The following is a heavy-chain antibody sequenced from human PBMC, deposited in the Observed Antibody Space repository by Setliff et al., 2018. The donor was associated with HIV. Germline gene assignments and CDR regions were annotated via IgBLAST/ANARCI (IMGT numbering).Heavy chain of an antibody. D-gene: IGHD2-8*02. V-gene: IGHV4-34*01. Sequence: PSETLSLTCAVYGGSFSDYYWSWIRQPPGKGLEWIGEINHSGSTAYNPSLKSRVTISVDTSKNQFSLKLNSVTAADTAVYYCTVYNTGSSKDHYWGQGTPVTVSS. J-gene: IGHJ4*02. CDR1: GGSFSDYY. CDR2: INHSGST. CDR3: TVYNTGSSKDHY.